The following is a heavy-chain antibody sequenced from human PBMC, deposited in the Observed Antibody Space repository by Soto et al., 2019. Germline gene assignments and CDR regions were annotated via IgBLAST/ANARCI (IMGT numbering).Heavy chain of an antibody. J-gene: IGHJ4*02. CDR2: ISGSGSST. Sequence: EVQLLESGGGLAQPGGSLRLSCAASGFNFNSYAMSWVRQAPGKGLEWVSAISGSGSSTYYGDSVKGRFTISRDNSKNTLYLQMNSLRAEDTALYYCAKDSFRVRGLSFFDCWGQGTLVTVSS. CDR1: GFNFNSYA. V-gene: IGHV3-23*01. D-gene: IGHD3-10*01. CDR3: AKDSFRVRGLSFFDC.